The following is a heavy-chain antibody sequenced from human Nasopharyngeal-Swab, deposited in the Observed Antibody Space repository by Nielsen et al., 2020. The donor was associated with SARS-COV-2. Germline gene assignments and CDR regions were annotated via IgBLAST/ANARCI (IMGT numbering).Heavy chain of an antibody. J-gene: IGHJ6*02. CDR3: TRVRFDLPLWHFYYRLDV. D-gene: IGHD3-9*01. V-gene: IGHV2-26*02. CDR2: IFSSDAK. Sequence: WIRQPPGKALQWLADIFSSDAKSYNPSLKNRVTISKDTSKSQAVLTMTNMDPLDTATYYCTRVRFDLPLWHFYYRLDVWGPGTTVTVSS.